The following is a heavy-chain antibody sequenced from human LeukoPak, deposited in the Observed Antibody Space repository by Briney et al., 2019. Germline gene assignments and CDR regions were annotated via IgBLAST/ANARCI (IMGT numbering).Heavy chain of an antibody. V-gene: IGHV3-48*04. CDR1: GFTVTTNN. CDR2: ITSSGITT. J-gene: IGHJ4*02. CDR3: ARESTRGSNWDSFDY. D-gene: IGHD6-13*01. Sequence: PGGSLRLSCVGSGFTVTTNNMYWVRQAPGKGLEWVSYITSSGITTQYADSVKGRFTISRDNAKSSVYLQMNSLRAEDTAIYYCARESTRGSNWDSFDYWGQGTLVTVSS.